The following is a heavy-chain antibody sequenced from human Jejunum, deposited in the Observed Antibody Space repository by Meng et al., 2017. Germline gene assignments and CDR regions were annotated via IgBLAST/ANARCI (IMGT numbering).Heavy chain of an antibody. CDR1: GFSLSTSGVG. V-gene: IGHV2-5*02. D-gene: IGHD4-11*01. Sequence: QITLKESGPTRVNPTQTLALTCTFSGFSLSTSGVGVGWIRQPPGEALDYLALIYWDDDKRYNPSLKNRLTIAKDTSKNQVVLTMTNVDPVDTATYYCARSQYSNGNHFDYWGQGTLVTVSS. CDR2: IYWDDDK. CDR3: ARSQYSNGNHFDY. J-gene: IGHJ4*02.